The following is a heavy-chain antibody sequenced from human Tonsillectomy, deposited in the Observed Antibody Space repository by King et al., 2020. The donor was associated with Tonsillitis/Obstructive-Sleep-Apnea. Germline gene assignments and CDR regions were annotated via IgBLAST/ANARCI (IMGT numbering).Heavy chain of an antibody. J-gene: IGHJ3*01. V-gene: IGHV3-15*01. CDR2: VKSKASGGTT. CDR3: TTPVPKTPGAFGL. CDR1: GLTFNYAW. Sequence: VQLVESGGGLVKPGGSLRLSCVASGLTFNYAWMNWVRQAPGKGMEWVGLVKSKASGGTTDYAAPVKCRFTVSRDDSRNTLYLQMNSLTTEDTAVYYCTTPVPKTPGAFGLWGQGTMVTVSS. D-gene: IGHD6-19*01.